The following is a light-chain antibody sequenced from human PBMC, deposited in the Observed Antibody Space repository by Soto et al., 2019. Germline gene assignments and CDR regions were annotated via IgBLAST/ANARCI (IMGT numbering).Light chain of an antibody. CDR2: GAS. V-gene: IGKV3-20*01. CDR3: QQYDGSPST. Sequence: EIVLTQSPGTLSLSPGERATLSCRASQSVTSSYLAWFQQKPGQAPRLLIYGASSRATGIPDRFSGSGSRTDFTLTISRLEPEDFAVYYCQQYDGSPSTFGQGTKLEIK. CDR1: QSVTSSY. J-gene: IGKJ2*01.